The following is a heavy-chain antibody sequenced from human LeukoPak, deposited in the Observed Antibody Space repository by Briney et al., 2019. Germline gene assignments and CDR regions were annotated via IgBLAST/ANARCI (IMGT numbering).Heavy chain of an antibody. CDR1: GGSISSYY. CDR3: ARDGHYCSGGSCCSGAFDI. V-gene: IGHV4-59*01. D-gene: IGHD2-15*01. Sequence: PSETLSLTCTVSGGSISSYYWSWIRQPPGKGLEWIGYIYYSGSTNYNPSLKSRVTISVDTSKNQFSLKLSSVTAADTAVYYCARDGHYCSGGSCCSGAFDIWGQGTMVTVSS. J-gene: IGHJ3*02. CDR2: IYYSGST.